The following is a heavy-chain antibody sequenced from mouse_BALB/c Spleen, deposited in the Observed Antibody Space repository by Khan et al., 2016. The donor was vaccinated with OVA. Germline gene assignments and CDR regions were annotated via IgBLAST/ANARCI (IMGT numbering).Heavy chain of an antibody. D-gene: IGHD1-2*01. CDR2: ISNGGSYT. V-gene: IGHV5-6*01. J-gene: IGHJ3*01. Sequence: EVQLVESGGDLVKPGGSLNLSCEASGFTFSSYGMSWLRQTPDKRLECVATISNGGSYTYFPDSVKGRLTISRENAKNTLYLQLSSLKSEDTAMYYVARHRFTTPTAWFAYWGQGALVTVFA. CDR3: ARHRFTTPTAWFAY. CDR1: GFTFSSYG.